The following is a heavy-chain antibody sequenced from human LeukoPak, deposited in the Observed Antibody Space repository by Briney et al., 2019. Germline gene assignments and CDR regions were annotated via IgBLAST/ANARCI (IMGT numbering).Heavy chain of an antibody. CDR1: GYTFTSYG. J-gene: IGHJ4*02. CDR2: ISAYNGNT. D-gene: IGHD3-10*01. Sequence: ASVKVSCKASGYTFTSYGISWVRQAPGQGLEWMGWISAYNGNTNYAQKLQGRVTMTTDTSTSTAYMELRSLRSDDTAVYYCARAILWFGELAHIDYWGQGTLVTVSS. V-gene: IGHV1-18*01. CDR3: ARAILWFGELAHIDY.